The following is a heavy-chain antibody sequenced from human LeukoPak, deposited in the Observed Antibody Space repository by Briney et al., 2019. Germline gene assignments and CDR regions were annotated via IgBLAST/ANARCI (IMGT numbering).Heavy chain of an antibody. CDR3: ARALDLDYYDSSGFDY. CDR2: ISAYNGNT. CDR1: GYTFTSYG. Sequence: ASVKVSCKASGYTFTSYGISWVRQAPGQGLEWMGWISAYNGNTNYAQKFQGRVTITTDESTSTAYMELSSLRSEDTAVYYCARALDLDYYDSSGFDYWGQGTLVTVSS. V-gene: IGHV1-18*01. J-gene: IGHJ4*02. D-gene: IGHD3-22*01.